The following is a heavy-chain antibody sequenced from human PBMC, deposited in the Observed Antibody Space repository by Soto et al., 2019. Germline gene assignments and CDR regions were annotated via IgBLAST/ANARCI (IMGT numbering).Heavy chain of an antibody. CDR1: GGSISSGGYY. CDR3: ARVRTYSSSSTFDY. V-gene: IGHV4-31*03. J-gene: IGHJ4*02. CDR2: IYYSGST. Sequence: LSLTCTVSGGSISSGGYYWSWIRQHPGKGLEWIGYIYYSGSTYYNPSLKSRVTISVDTSKNQFSLKLSSVTAADTAVYYCARVRTYSSSSTFDYWGQGTLVTVSS. D-gene: IGHD6-6*01.